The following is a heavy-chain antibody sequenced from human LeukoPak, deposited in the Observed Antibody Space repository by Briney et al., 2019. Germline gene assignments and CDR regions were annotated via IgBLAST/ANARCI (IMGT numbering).Heavy chain of an antibody. J-gene: IGHJ1*01. Sequence: NPGESLKISCKGSGYSFTSYWIGWVRQMPGKGLEWMGIIYPGDSDTRYSPSFQGQVTISADKSISTAYLQWSSLKASDTAMYYCATPPFNGGYAEYFQHWGQGTLVTVSS. CDR2: IYPGDSDT. CDR3: ATPPFNGGYAEYFQH. D-gene: IGHD2-8*01. V-gene: IGHV5-51*01. CDR1: GYSFTSYW.